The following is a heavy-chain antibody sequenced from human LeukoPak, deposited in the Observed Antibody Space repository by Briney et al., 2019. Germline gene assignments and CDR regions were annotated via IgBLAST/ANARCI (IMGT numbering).Heavy chain of an antibody. Sequence: GESLRLSCAASGFTVSSNYMSWVRQAPGKGLEWVSVIYSGGSTYYADSVKGRFTISRDNSKNTLYLQMNSLRAEDTAVYYCAGGRDGYKNDYWGQGTLVTVSS. CDR2: IYSGGST. D-gene: IGHD5-24*01. CDR3: AGGRDGYKNDY. V-gene: IGHV3-53*01. J-gene: IGHJ4*02. CDR1: GFTVSSNY.